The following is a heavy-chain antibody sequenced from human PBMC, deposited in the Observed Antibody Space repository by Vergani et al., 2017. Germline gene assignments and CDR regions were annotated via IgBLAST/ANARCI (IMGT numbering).Heavy chain of an antibody. CDR2: IYYSGST. CDR3: ARDRYTAMDHYYYYYGMDV. D-gene: IGHD5-18*01. Sequence: QVQLQESGPGLVKPSQTLSLTCTVSGGSISSGGYYWSWIRQHPGKGLEWIGYIYYSGSTNYNPSLKSRVTISVDTSKNQFSLKLSSVTAADTAVYYCARDRYTAMDHYYYYYGMDVWGQGTTVTVSS. CDR1: GGSISSGGYY. V-gene: IGHV4-61*08. J-gene: IGHJ6*02.